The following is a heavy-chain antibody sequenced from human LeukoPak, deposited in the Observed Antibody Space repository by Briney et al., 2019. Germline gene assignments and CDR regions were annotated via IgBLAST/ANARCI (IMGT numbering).Heavy chain of an antibody. CDR3: ARVLSVAGGSKAYYYGMDV. CDR2: ISMSGSTI. CDR1: GYTFSDSY. D-gene: IGHD6-19*01. V-gene: IGHV3-11*01. J-gene: IGHJ6*02. Sequence: PGGSLRLSRAASGYTFSDSYMRWIRHALGEGRGRVSYISMSGSTIYSADSVKGRFTISRDNAKNSLYLQMNSLRAEDTAVYYCARVLSVAGGSKAYYYGMDVWGQGTTVTVSS.